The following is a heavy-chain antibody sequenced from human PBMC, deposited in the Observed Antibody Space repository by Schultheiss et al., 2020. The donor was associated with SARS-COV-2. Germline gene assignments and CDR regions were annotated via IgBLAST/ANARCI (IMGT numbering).Heavy chain of an antibody. J-gene: IGHJ4*02. V-gene: IGHV4-4*02. Sequence: SETLSLTCAVSGGSISSSNWWSWVRQPPGKGLEWIGEIYHSGSTNYNPSLKSRVTISVDTSKNQFSLKLSSVTAADTAVYYCASDSSGYYRFDYWGQGTLVTVSS. CDR3: ASDSSGYYRFDY. CDR1: GGSISSSNW. D-gene: IGHD3-22*01. CDR2: IYHSGST.